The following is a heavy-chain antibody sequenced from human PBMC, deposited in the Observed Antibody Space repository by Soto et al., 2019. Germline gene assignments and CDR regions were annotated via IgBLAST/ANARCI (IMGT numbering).Heavy chain of an antibody. CDR2: ISGSGGST. J-gene: IGHJ6*02. CDR3: AKDRCSSTSCYFYYYYYGMDV. V-gene: IGHV3-23*01. Sequence: GGSLTLSCAASGFTFTSYAMYWVRQAPGKGLEWVSGISGSGGSTYYADSVKGRFTISRDNSKNTLYLQMNSLRAEDTAVYYCAKDRCSSTSCYFYYYYYGMDVWGQGTTVTVSS. CDR1: GFTFTSYA. D-gene: IGHD2-2*01.